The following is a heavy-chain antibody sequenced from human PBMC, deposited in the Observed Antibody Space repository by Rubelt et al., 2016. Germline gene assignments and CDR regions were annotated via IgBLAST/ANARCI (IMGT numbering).Heavy chain of an antibody. J-gene: IGHJ6*02. CDR3: AREGLTGYYRIMVYYYYYGMDV. CDR2: ISSSSSTI. Sequence: VRQAPGKGLEWVSYISSSSSTIYYADSVKGRFTTSRDNAKNSLYLQMNSLRAEDTAVYYCAREGLTGYYRIMVYYYYYGMDVWGQGTTVTVSS. V-gene: IGHV3-48*04. D-gene: IGHD3-9*01.